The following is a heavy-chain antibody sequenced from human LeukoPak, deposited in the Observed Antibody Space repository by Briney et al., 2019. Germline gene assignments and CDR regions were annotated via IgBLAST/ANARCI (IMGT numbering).Heavy chain of an antibody. Sequence: PGGSLRLSCVDSGFTFDDYGMSWVRQAPGKGLAWVSGINWDGGSTFYADSVKGRFTISRDNAKNSLFLQMNSLRVEDTALYYCARDISSNWYNFGYWGQGTLVTVSS. CDR1: GFTFDDYG. V-gene: IGHV3-20*04. D-gene: IGHD6-13*01. CDR3: ARDISSNWYNFGY. CDR2: INWDGGST. J-gene: IGHJ4*02.